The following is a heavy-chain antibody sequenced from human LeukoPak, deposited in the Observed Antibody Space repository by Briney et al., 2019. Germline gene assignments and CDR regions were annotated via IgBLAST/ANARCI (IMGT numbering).Heavy chain of an antibody. CDR2: INPSSGGT. Sequence: ASVKVSCKASGYTITAYYMHWVRQAPGQGLEWMGWINPSSGGTDYAQNFQGRVTMTRDTSISTAYMELSRLRSDDTAVYYCARFDSSGYSLDYWGQGTLVTVSS. J-gene: IGHJ4*02. CDR1: GYTITAYY. D-gene: IGHD3-22*01. CDR3: ARFDSSGYSLDY. V-gene: IGHV1-2*02.